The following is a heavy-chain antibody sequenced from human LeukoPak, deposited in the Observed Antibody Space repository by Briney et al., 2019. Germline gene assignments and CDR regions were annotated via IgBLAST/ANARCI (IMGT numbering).Heavy chain of an antibody. J-gene: IGHJ4*02. CDR1: GFTFSNYN. CDR3: AGSPRSGWYWFDY. Sequence: GGSLRVSCAASGFTFSNYNMHRVRQAPGKGLEWVAVVSHDGINKYYADSVKGRFTISRDNSKNTLYLQMNSLRPEDTTVYYCAGSPRSGWYWFDYWGQGTLVTVSS. V-gene: IGHV3-30*04. D-gene: IGHD6-19*01. CDR2: VSHDGINK.